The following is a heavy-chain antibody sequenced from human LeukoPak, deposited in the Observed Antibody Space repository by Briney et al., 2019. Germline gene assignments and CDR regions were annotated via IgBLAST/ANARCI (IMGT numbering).Heavy chain of an antibody. CDR1: GFTFSIYS. V-gene: IGHV3-7*03. J-gene: IGHJ6*02. CDR3: ARNNGMDV. Sequence: QSGVSLRRSCAASGFTFSIYSMNWVRQVPGRGPEWVANVNRDGSETYYLDSVKGRFTISKDNAKNSLYLQMNSLRAEDTALYHCARNNGMDVWGQGTTVIVSS. CDR2: VNRDGSET.